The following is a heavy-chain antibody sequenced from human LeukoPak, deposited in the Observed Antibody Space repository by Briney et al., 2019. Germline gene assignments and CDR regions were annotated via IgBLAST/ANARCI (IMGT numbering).Heavy chain of an antibody. Sequence: RGSLRLSCVASGFTFSTYWMTWVRQAPGKGLEWVANIKQDGSEKSYVDSVKGRFTISRDNANNSLFLQMNSLRAEDTAVYYCATGLWTFGYWGQGTLVTVSS. J-gene: IGHJ4*02. CDR1: GFTFSTYW. CDR3: ATGLWTFGY. CDR2: IKQDGSEK. V-gene: IGHV3-7*03. D-gene: IGHD2-21*01.